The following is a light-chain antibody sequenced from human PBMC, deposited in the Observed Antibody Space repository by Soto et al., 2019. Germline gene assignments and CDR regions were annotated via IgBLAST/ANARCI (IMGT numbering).Light chain of an antibody. Sequence: DIHMTQSPSSLSASVGDMVTITCRASQTINIYLNWYQQKSGKAPALLIYAGSSLQSGVPSRFSGSGYGTDFTLTISSMKNEDFATYYCQQSYLLPITFGQGTRLEIK. CDR3: QQSYLLPIT. CDR2: AGS. J-gene: IGKJ5*01. CDR1: QTINIY. V-gene: IGKV1-39*01.